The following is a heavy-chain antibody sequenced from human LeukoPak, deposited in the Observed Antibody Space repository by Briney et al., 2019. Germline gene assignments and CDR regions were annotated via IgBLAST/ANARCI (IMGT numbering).Heavy chain of an antibody. V-gene: IGHV4-31*03. Sequence: SQTLSLTCTVSGGSISSGGYYWSWIRQHPGKGLEWIGYIYYSGSTYYNPSLKSRVTISVDTSKNQFSLKLSPVTAADTAVYYCARVSPAAYYYGMDVWGKGTTVTVSS. CDR1: GGSISSGGYY. CDR3: ARVSPAAYYYGMDV. CDR2: IYYSGST. J-gene: IGHJ6*04.